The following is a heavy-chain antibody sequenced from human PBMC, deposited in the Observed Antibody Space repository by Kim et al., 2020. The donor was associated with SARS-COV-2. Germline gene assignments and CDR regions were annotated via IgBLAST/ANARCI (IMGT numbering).Heavy chain of an antibody. Sequence: SETLSLTCTVSGGSISSSSYYWGWIRQPPGKGLEWIGSIYYSGSTYYNPSLKSRVTISVDTSKNQFSLKLSSVTAADTAVYYCARGSRIQLWDYFDYWGQGTLVTVSS. CDR1: GGSISSSSYY. D-gene: IGHD5-18*01. J-gene: IGHJ4*02. V-gene: IGHV4-39*01. CDR2: IYYSGST. CDR3: ARGSRIQLWDYFDY.